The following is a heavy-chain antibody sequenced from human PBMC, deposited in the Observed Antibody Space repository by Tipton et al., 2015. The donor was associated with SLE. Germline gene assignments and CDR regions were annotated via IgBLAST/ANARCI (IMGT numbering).Heavy chain of an antibody. V-gene: IGHV4-59*01. Sequence: TLSLTCTVSGGSIGSFYWSWIRQPPGKGLEWIGNIDYTANPNYSPSLKGRVTISIDTSTNHFSLKLRSVTAADTAVYYCARSWNDAPPDLGYWGQGTLVTVSS. CDR1: GGSIGSFY. CDR2: IDYTANP. J-gene: IGHJ4*02. D-gene: IGHD1-1*01. CDR3: ARSWNDAPPDLGY.